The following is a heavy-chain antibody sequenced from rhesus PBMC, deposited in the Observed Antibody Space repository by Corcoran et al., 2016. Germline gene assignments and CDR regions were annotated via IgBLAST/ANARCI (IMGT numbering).Heavy chain of an antibody. D-gene: IGHD4-23*01. V-gene: IGHV1S2*01. CDR3: AREGVYTVTMFDY. CDR2: INPYNGNT. J-gene: IGHJ4*01. CDR1: GYTFTDYH. Sequence: QVQLVQSGAEVKKPGSSVKVSCKASGYTFTDYHMHWVRQARRQGLEWMGWINPYNGNTKYAQKFQCRVNMTRDTSARTAYMELSSRSSEDTAVYYCAREGVYTVTMFDYWGQGVLVTVSS.